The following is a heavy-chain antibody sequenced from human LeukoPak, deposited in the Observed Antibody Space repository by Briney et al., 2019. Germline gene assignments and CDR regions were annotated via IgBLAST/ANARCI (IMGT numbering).Heavy chain of an antibody. D-gene: IGHD1-26*01. CDR3: ARDGGSGSPRSYFDY. J-gene: IGHJ4*02. CDR1: GITFTNYG. Sequence: PGRSLRLSCVASGITFTNYGMHWVRQAPGKGLEWVAVISYDGSNKYYADSVKGRFSISRDNSKNTFYLQVNSLRAEDTAVYYCARDGGSGSPRSYFDYWGQGTLVTVSS. V-gene: IGHV3-30*03. CDR2: ISYDGSNK.